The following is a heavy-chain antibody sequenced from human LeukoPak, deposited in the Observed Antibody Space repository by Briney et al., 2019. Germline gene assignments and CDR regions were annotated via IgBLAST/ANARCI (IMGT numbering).Heavy chain of an antibody. CDR1: GYTFTGYY. CDR3: ARVSGSPSRYYYGMDV. Sequence: ASVKVSCKASGYTFTGYYMHWVRQAPGQGLEWMGRINPNSGGTNYAQKFQGRVTMTRDTSISIAYMELSRLRSDDTAVYYCARVSGSPSRYYYGMDVWGQGTTVTVSS. J-gene: IGHJ6*02. D-gene: IGHD1-26*01. CDR2: INPNSGGT. V-gene: IGHV1-2*06.